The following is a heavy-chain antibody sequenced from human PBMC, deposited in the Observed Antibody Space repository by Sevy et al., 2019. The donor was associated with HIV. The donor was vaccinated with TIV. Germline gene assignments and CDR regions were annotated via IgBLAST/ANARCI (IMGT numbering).Heavy chain of an antibody. Sequence: GGSLRLSCAASGFGLNGNAMSWVRQAPGKVLEWVAAIHGGDDTTHYGDSVKGRFTISRDSFKNILYLQMDSLRVEDTAVYYCAKDILGWAFDYWGHGTLVTVSS. CDR1: GFGLNGNA. D-gene: IGHD3-3*01. CDR2: IHGGDDTT. J-gene: IGHJ4*01. V-gene: IGHV3-23*01. CDR3: AKDILGWAFDY.